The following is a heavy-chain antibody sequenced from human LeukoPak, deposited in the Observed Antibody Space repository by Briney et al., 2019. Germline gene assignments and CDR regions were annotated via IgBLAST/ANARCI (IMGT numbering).Heavy chain of an antibody. V-gene: IGHV1-69*13. CDR1: GGTFSNYA. J-gene: IGHJ6*02. D-gene: IGHD2-2*01. CDR2: IIPIFGTA. CDR3: ARDWSIVVVPAAGYYYGMDV. Sequence: SVKVSCKASGGTFSNYAINWVRQAPGQGLEWMGGIIPIFGTANYAQKFQGRVTITADESTSTAYMELSSLRSEDTAVYYCARDWSIVVVPAAGYYYGMDVWGQGTTVTVSS.